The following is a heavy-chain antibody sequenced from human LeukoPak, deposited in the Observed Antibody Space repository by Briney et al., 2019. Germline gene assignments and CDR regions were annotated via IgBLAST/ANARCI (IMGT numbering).Heavy chain of an antibody. V-gene: IGHV3-49*04. CDR2: IRSKAYGGTT. Sequence: GGSLRLSCAASGFTLRNYWMSWVRQAPGKGLEWVGFIRSKAYGGTTEYAASVKGRFTISRDDSKSIAYLQMNSLKTEDTAVYYCTRDSLYYGSWSYLPDAFDIWGQGTMVTVSS. J-gene: IGHJ3*02. CDR1: GFTLRNYW. CDR3: TRDSLYYGSWSYLPDAFDI. D-gene: IGHD3-10*01.